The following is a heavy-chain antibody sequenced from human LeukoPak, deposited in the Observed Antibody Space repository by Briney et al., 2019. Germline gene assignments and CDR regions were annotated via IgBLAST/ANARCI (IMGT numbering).Heavy chain of an antibody. CDR1: GFTFSTYW. D-gene: IGHD5-12*01. J-gene: IGHJ3*02. V-gene: IGHV3-7*01. CDR3: ARPFIDIVATIDGADAFDI. Sequence: GGSLRLSCAASGFTFSTYWMVWVRLAPGKGLEWVANIKQDGSQKYYVGSVKGRFTISRDNAKNSLFLQMNSLRAEDTAVYYCARPFIDIVATIDGADAFDIWGQGTMVTVSS. CDR2: IKQDGSQK.